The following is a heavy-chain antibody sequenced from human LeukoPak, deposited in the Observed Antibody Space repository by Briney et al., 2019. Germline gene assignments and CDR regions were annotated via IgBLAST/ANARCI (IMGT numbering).Heavy chain of an antibody. CDR3: ARGPYASGTYGRRGWVHYMDV. D-gene: IGHD3-10*01. V-gene: IGHV3-7*01. Sequence: GGSLRLSCAASGFTFSNYWMSWVRQAPGKGLEWVANIKQDGSEKYYVDSVKGRFTISRDNAKNSLYLQMNSLRAEDTAVYYCARGPYASGTYGRRGWVHYMDVWGKGTTVTISS. CDR2: IKQDGSEK. J-gene: IGHJ6*03. CDR1: GFTFSNYW.